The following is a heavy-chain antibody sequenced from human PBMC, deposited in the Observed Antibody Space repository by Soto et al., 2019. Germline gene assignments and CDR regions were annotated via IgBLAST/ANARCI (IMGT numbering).Heavy chain of an antibody. J-gene: IGHJ4*02. CDR3: ARDYCSGGSCYFTGPEYYFDY. V-gene: IGHV4-59*01. CDR2: IYYSGST. CDR1: GGSISSYC. D-gene: IGHD2-15*01. Sequence: PSETLSLTCTVSGGSISSYCCSWIRQPPGKGLEWIGYIYYSGSTNYNPSLKSRVTISVDTSKNQFSLKLSSVTAADTAVYYCARDYCSGGSCYFTGPEYYFDYWGQGTLVTV.